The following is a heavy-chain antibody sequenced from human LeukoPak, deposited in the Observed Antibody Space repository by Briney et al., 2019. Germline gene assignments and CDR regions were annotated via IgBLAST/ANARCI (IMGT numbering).Heavy chain of an antibody. D-gene: IGHD5-18*01. Sequence: SETLSLTCTVSGGSISSYYWSWIRQPPGKGLEWIGYIYYSGSTNYNPSLKRRVTITVDTSKNRFSLKLSSVTAADTAVYYCASRYSYGYGPCDYWGQGTLVTVSS. V-gene: IGHV4-59*08. J-gene: IGHJ4*02. CDR3: ASRYSYGYGPCDY. CDR2: IYYSGST. CDR1: GGSISSYY.